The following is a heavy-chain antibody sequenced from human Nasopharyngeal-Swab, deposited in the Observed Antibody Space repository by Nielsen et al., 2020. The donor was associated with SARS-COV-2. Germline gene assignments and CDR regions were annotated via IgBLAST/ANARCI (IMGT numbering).Heavy chain of an antibody. CDR2: INAGNGNT. J-gene: IGHJ5*02. D-gene: IGHD3-3*01. CDR3: ARGGGTDTIFGVVIIDSGVGFDP. Sequence: ASVKVSCKASGYNFTTYAMHWVRQAPGQRLEWMGWINAGNGNTKYPQKFQGRVTITRDTSASTAYMELSSLRSEDTAVYYCARGGGTDTIFGVVIIDSGVGFDPWGQGTLVIVSS. CDR1: GYNFTTYA. V-gene: IGHV1-3*01.